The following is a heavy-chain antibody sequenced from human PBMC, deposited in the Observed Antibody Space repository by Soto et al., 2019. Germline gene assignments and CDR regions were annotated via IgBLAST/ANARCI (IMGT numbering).Heavy chain of an antibody. D-gene: IGHD3-10*01. J-gene: IGHJ4*02. Sequence: ASVKVSCKASGYTFTSYAMHWVRQAPGQGLEWMGWINAGNGNTKYSQKFQGRVTITRDTSASTAYMELSSLRSEDTAVYYCAREIRITMVRGVISYFDYWGQGTLVTVSS. CDR2: INAGNGNT. CDR1: GYTFTSYA. V-gene: IGHV1-3*01. CDR3: AREIRITMVRGVISYFDY.